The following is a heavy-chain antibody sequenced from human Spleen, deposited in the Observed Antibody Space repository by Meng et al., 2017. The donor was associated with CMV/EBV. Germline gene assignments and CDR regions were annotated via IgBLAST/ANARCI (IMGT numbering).Heavy chain of an antibody. CDR3: ARDPTHCSSTSCADY. V-gene: IGHV1-18*01. J-gene: IGHJ4*02. CDR2: ISAYNGNT. CDR1: GYTFTTYG. Sequence: ASVKVSCKASGYTFTTYGISWVRQVPGQGLEWMGWISAYNGNTNYAQNLQGRVTMTTDTSTSTAYMELRSLRSDDTAVYYCARDPTHCSSTSCADYWGQGTLVTVSS. D-gene: IGHD2-2*01.